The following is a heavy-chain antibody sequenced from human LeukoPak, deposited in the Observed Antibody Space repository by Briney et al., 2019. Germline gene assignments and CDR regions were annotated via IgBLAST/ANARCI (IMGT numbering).Heavy chain of an antibody. CDR3: ARLMVVTASTYYYYYMDV. CDR2: IYTSGST. D-gene: IGHD2-21*02. J-gene: IGHJ6*03. Sequence: PSETLSLTCTVSGGSISSGSYYWSWIRQPAGKGLEWIGRIYTSGSTNYNPSLKSRVTISVDTSKNQFSLKLSSVTAADTAVYYCARLMVVTASTYYYYYMDVWGKGTTVTVSS. V-gene: IGHV4-61*02. CDR1: GGSISSGSYY.